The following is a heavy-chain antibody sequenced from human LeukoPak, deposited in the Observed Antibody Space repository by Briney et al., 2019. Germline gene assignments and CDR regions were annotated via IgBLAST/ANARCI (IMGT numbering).Heavy chain of an antibody. CDR1: GGTFSSYA. Sequence: SVKVYCKASGGTFSSYAISWVRQAPGQGLEWMGGIIPIFGTANYAQKFQGRVTITADESTSTAYMELSSLRSEDTAVYYCARGGSSGWYVYDYWGQGTLVTVSS. V-gene: IGHV1-69*13. D-gene: IGHD6-19*01. CDR2: IIPIFGTA. CDR3: ARGGSSGWYVYDY. J-gene: IGHJ4*02.